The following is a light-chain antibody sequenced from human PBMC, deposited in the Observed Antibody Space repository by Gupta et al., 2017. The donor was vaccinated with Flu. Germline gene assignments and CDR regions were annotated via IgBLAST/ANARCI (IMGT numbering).Light chain of an antibody. V-gene: IGKV3-20*01. CDR1: QSVRSSY. CDR3: QHEGSSPLT. J-gene: IGKJ4*01. CDR2: GAS. Sequence: EIVLTQCPGTMCLSSGERVTLSCRSSQSVRSSYLAWYQQNPGQAPTLLIYGASSRATGVPHRLSGSGPCTDLTLTISRLETQHLPVYYFQHEGSSPLTFGGGTKV.